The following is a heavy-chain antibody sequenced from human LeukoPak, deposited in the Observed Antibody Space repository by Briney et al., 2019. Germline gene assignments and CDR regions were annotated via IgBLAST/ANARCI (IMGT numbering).Heavy chain of an antibody. V-gene: IGHV1-2*02. CDR1: GYTFTGYH. Sequence: GASVKASCKASGYTFTGYHMHWVRQAPGQGLEWMGWINPNSGGTNYAQKFQGRVTMTRDTSISTAYMELSRLRSDDTAVYYCARDSIFRVVYYYYYYMDVWGKGTTVTVSS. CDR3: ARDSIFRVVYYYYYYMDV. J-gene: IGHJ6*03. D-gene: IGHD3-3*01. CDR2: INPNSGGT.